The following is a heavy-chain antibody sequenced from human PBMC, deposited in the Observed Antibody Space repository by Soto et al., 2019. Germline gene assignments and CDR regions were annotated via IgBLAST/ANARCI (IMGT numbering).Heavy chain of an antibody. V-gene: IGHV1-18*01. CDR2: ISAYNGNT. J-gene: IGHJ6*03. D-gene: IGHD3-10*01. CDR3: ARAIWFGELLYYYYMDV. Sequence: GTSVKVSCKASGYTFTSYGISWVRQAPGQGLEWMGWISAYNGNTNYAQKLQGRVTMTTDTSTSTAYMELRSLRSDDTAVYYCARAIWFGELLYYYYMDVWGKGTTVTVSS. CDR1: GYTFTSYG.